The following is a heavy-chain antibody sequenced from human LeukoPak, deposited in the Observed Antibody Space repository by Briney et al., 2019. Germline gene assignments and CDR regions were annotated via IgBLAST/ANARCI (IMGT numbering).Heavy chain of an antibody. Sequence: GGSLRLSCAVSGFTFSSYALAWVRQTPGKGLEWVSAVTGRGVGTHYADSVKGRFTISRDNSKNTMYLQMNSLRVEDTAMYFCGSDPNGDYVGALGYWGRGTLVTVSS. CDR2: VTGRGVGT. J-gene: IGHJ4*01. V-gene: IGHV3-23*01. CDR3: GSDPNGDYVGALGY. CDR1: GFTFSSYA. D-gene: IGHD2-8*01.